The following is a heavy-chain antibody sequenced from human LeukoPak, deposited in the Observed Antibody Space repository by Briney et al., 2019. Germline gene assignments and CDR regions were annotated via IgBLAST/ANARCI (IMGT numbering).Heavy chain of an antibody. J-gene: IGHJ4*02. Sequence: GGSLRLSCAASGFTFSTYSMNWVRQTPGKGLEWVSYISSSSSTILYADSVKGRLTISRDNAKNSLYLQMNSLRAEDTAVYYCARGPIAARPVWIDYWGQGTLVTVSS. D-gene: IGHD6-6*01. CDR3: ARGPIAARPVWIDY. CDR2: ISSSSSTI. V-gene: IGHV3-48*04. CDR1: GFTFSTYS.